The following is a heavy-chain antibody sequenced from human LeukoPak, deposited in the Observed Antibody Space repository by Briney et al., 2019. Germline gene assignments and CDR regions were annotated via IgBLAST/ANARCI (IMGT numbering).Heavy chain of an antibody. CDR3: ARDMLPTMVRGPREDY. V-gene: IGHV3-23*01. J-gene: IGHJ4*02. CDR2: ISGSGGST. Sequence: PGGSLRLSCAASGFTFSSYAMSWVRQAPGKGLEWVSAISGSGGSTYYADSVKGRFTISRDSSKNTLYLQMNSLRAEDTAVYYCARDMLPTMVRGPREDYWGQGTLVTVSS. D-gene: IGHD3-10*01. CDR1: GFTFSSYA.